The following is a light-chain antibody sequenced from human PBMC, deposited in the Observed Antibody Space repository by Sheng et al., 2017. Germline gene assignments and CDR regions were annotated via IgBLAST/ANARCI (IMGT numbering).Light chain of an antibody. J-gene: IGKJ4*01. V-gene: IGKV3-15*01. CDR3: QQYYNWPLT. CDR2: GAS. Sequence: EIVMTQSPATLSVSPGERATLSCRASQSVSGNLAWYQQKPGQAPRLLIKGASTRVTGIPARFSGSGSGTEFTLTISSLQSEDFAVYYCQQYYNWPLTFGRRDEGGGSN. CDR1: QSVSGN.